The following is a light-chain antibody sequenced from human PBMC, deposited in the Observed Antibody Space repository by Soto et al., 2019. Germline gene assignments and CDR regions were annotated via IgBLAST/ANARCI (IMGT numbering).Light chain of an antibody. CDR1: SSDVGGYDY. CDR2: EVS. Sequence: QSALTQPASVSGSPGQSITLSCTGTSSDVGGYDYVSWYQHHPGKAPKLMIYEVSNRPSGISNRFSGSKSGNTASLTISGLQAEDEGDYYFSSYTTTSTQVFGGGTKVTVL. J-gene: IGLJ2*01. CDR3: SSYTTTSTQV. V-gene: IGLV2-14*01.